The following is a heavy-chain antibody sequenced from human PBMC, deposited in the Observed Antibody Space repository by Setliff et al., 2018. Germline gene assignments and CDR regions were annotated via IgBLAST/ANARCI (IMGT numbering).Heavy chain of an antibody. CDR2: IYYSGST. Sequence: ETLSLTCTVSGGSISSYYWSWIRQPPGKGLEWIGYIYYSGSTNYNPSLKSRVTISVDTSKNQFSLKLSSVTAADTAVYYCARSLDCTGGSCYPNDAFDIWGQGTMVTVSS. V-gene: IGHV4-59*01. CDR1: GGSISSYY. J-gene: IGHJ3*02. CDR3: ARSLDCTGGSCYPNDAFDI. D-gene: IGHD2-15*01.